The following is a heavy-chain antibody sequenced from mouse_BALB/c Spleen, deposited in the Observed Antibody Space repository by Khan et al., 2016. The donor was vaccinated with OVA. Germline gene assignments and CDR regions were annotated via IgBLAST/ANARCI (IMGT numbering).Heavy chain of an antibody. D-gene: IGHD2-10*01. CDR3: ARQPYYHYYIMDY. Sequence: QVQLKESGPGLVVPSQSLSITCTISGFSLTNYGVHWVRQPPGKGLEWLVVIWSDRSTTYNSTLKSRLSISKDNSKSQVFLKMNSLQTDDTAMYYCARQPYYHYYIMDYWGQGTSVTVSS. J-gene: IGHJ4*01. CDR1: GFSLTNYG. V-gene: IGHV2-6-1*01. CDR2: IWSDRST.